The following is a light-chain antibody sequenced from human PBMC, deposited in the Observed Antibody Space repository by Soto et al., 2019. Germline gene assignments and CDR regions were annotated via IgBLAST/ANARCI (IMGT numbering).Light chain of an antibody. Sequence: DIQLTQSPSFLSASVGDRVTITCRASQGISSYLVWYQQKPGKAPKPLIYAASTLQSGVPSRFSGSGSGTEFTLTISSLQPEAFATYYCQQLDSYPLTFGPGTTVDIK. CDR1: QGISSY. V-gene: IGKV1-9*01. CDR2: AAS. CDR3: QQLDSYPLT. J-gene: IGKJ3*01.